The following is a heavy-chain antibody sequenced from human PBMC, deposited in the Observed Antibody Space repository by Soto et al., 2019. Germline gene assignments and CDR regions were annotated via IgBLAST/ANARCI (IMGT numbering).Heavy chain of an antibody. D-gene: IGHD6-19*01. V-gene: IGHV3-30*18. CDR2: VSHDGRTT. CDR3: AKGGRQWLVTSDFNY. Sequence: VQLVESGGGVVQPGRSLRLSCAASGFTFSDYAMHWVRQAPGKGLEWVAVVSHDGRTTHYADSVKGPFTISRDSSKNTVSLEMTSLRAEDTAVYYCAKGGRQWLVTSDFNYWGQGALVTVSS. J-gene: IGHJ4*02. CDR1: GFTFSDYA.